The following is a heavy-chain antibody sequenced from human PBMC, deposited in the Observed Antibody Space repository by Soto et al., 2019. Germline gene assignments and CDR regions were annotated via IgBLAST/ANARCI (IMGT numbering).Heavy chain of an antibody. J-gene: IGHJ3*02. CDR2: IYYSGST. D-gene: IGHD1-26*01. Sequence: SETLSLTCTVSGGSISSSSYYWGWIRQPPGKGLEWIGSIYYSGSTYYNPSLKSRVTISVDTSKNQFSLKLSSVTAADTAVYYCARQEGALWQSTATNTAFDIWGQGTMVTVSS. CDR1: GGSISSSSYY. CDR3: ARQEGALWQSTATNTAFDI. V-gene: IGHV4-39*01.